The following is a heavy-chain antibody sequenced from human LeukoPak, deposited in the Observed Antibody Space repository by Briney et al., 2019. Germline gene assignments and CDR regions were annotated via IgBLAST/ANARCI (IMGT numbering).Heavy chain of an antibody. V-gene: IGHV4-61*01. D-gene: IGHD2-15*01. J-gene: IGHJ4*02. CDR1: GGSVSSDSHY. CDR2: IYYSGST. CDR3: ARAYCSGGSCYFAY. Sequence: PSETLSLTCTVSGGSVSSDSHYCSWIRQPPGKGLEWIGSIYYSGSTNYNPSLRSRVTISTDTSKNQFSLKLSSVNAADTAMYYCARAYCSGGSCYFAYWGQGTLVTVSS.